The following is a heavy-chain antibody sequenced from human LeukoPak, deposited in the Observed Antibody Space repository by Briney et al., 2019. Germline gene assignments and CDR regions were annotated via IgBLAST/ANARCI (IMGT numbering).Heavy chain of an antibody. CDR3: ARHPLTIFGVVIHSGDDGFDI. D-gene: IGHD3-3*01. J-gene: IGHJ3*02. CDR2: IDPSDSYT. Sequence: PGESLKISCKGSGYSFTNYYINWVRQKPGKGLEWMGKIDPSDSYTNYSPSLQGHVTISADKSISTAYLQWSSLKASDSAMYYCARHPLTIFGVVIHSGDDGFDIWGQGTMVTVSS. CDR1: GYSFTNYY. V-gene: IGHV5-10-1*01.